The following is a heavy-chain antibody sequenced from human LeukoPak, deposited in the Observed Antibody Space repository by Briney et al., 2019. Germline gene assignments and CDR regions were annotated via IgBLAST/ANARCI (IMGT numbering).Heavy chain of an antibody. CDR1: GGAFSSYA. CDR3: ARGGSGSYNWFDP. Sequence: SVKVSCKASGGAFSSYAISWVRQAPGQGLEWMGGIIPIFGTANYAQKFQGRVTITADESTSTAYMELSSLRSEDTAVYYCARGGSGSYNWFDPWGQGTPVTVSS. J-gene: IGHJ5*02. CDR2: IIPIFGTA. V-gene: IGHV1-69*13. D-gene: IGHD1-26*01.